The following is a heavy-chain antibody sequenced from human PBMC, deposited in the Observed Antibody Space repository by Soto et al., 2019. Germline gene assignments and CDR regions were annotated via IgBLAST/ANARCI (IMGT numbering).Heavy chain of an antibody. CDR1: GNNGANNRAA. D-gene: IGHD6-6*01. Sequence: SQSRTLTCPMSGNNGANNRAAWNWIRHSPSRGLEWLGRTYYRSKWYNDYAVSVKSRITINPDTSKNQFSLQLNSVTPEDTAVYHCAKSPSRAPYGMDVWGQGTTVTVSS. J-gene: IGHJ6*02. V-gene: IGHV6-1*01. CDR3: AKSPSRAPYGMDV. CDR2: TYYRSKWYN.